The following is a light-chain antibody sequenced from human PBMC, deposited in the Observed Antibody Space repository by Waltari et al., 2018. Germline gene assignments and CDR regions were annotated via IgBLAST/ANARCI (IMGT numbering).Light chain of an antibody. V-gene: IGKV3-20*01. CDR2: DAS. CDR3: QKYGTLPAT. CDR1: QSVSRT. Sequence: EIVLTQSPGTPSLSPGEGANLSCRASQSVSRTLAWYQQKPGQAPRLLIYDASIRATGIPDRFSGSGSGTDFSLTISRLEPEDFAVYYCQKYGTLPATFGQGTKVEIK. J-gene: IGKJ1*01.